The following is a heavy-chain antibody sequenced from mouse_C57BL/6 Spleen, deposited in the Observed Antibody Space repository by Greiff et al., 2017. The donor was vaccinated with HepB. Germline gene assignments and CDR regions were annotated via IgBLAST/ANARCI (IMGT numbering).Heavy chain of an antibody. J-gene: IGHJ4*01. CDR1: GYTFTDYE. D-gene: IGHD4-1*01. Sequence: LVESGAELVRPGASVTLSCKASGYTFTDYEMHWVKQTPVHGLEWIGAIDPETGGTAYNQKFKGKAILTADKSSSTAYMELRSLTSEDSAVYYCTRSVTGGYAMDYWGQGTSVTVSS. V-gene: IGHV1-15*01. CDR2: IDPETGGT. CDR3: TRSVTGGYAMDY.